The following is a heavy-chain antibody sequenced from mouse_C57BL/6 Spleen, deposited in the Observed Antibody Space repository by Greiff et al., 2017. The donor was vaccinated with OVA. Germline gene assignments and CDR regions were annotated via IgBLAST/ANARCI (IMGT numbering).Heavy chain of an antibody. CDR2: IDPSDSYT. CDR1: GYTFTSYW. CDR3: ARCPPTGTDAMDD. Sequence: QVQLQQPGAELVMPGASVKLSCKASGYTFTSYWMHWVKQRPGQGLEWIGEIDPSDSYTNYNQKFKGKSTLTVDKSSSTAYMQLSSLTSEDSAVDYGARCPPTGTDAMDDWGQGTAVTVSS. D-gene: IGHD4-1*02. J-gene: IGHJ4*01. V-gene: IGHV1-69*01.